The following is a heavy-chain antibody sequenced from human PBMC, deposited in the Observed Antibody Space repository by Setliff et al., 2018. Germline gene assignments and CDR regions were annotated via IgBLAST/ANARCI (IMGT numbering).Heavy chain of an antibody. D-gene: IGHD4-17*01. Sequence: SETLSLTCTVSNFSVTTVYYWGWIRQPPGKGLEWIANVYYTGSTYYSPSLASRVSMSIDTSKNRFSLKLHSVTAADTAVYYCARTSSRRYFDLWGRGTLVTVS. CDR2: VYYTGST. V-gene: IGHV4-38-2*02. J-gene: IGHJ2*01. CDR3: ARTSSRRYFDL. CDR1: NFSVTTVYY.